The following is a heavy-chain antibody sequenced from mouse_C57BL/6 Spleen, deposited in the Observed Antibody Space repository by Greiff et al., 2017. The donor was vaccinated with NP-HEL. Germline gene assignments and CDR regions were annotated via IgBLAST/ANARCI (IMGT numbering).Heavy chain of an antibody. J-gene: IGHJ1*03. D-gene: IGHD1-1*01. Sequence: VQLQQPGAELVRPGSSVKLSCKASGYTFTSYWMHWVKQRPIQGLEWIGNIDPSDSENHYNQKFKDKATLTVDKSSSTAYMQLSSLTSEDSAVYYCARSGYGSSYWYFDVWGTGTTVTVSS. V-gene: IGHV1-52*01. CDR3: ARSGYGSSYWYFDV. CDR2: IDPSDSEN. CDR1: GYTFTSYW.